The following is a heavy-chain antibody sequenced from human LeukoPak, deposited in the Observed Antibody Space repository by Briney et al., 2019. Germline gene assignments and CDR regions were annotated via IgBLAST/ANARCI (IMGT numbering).Heavy chain of an antibody. CDR1: GGTFSSYA. V-gene: IGHV1-69*13. Sequence: SVKVSCKASGGTFSSYAISWVRQAPGQGLEWMGGIILIFGTANYAQKFQGRVTITADESTSTAYMELSSLRSEDTAVYYCARAPLGATQAFDIWGQGTMVTVSS. CDR3: ARAPLGATQAFDI. CDR2: IILIFGTA. D-gene: IGHD1-26*01. J-gene: IGHJ3*02.